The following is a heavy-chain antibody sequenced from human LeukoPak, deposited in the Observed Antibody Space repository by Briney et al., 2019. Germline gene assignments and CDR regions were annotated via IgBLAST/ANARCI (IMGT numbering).Heavy chain of an antibody. V-gene: IGHV4-31*03. Sequence: SETLSLTCTVSGGSISSSSYYWGWIRQPPGKGLEWIGYIYYSGSTYYNPSLKSRVTISVDTSKNQFSLKLSSVTAADTAVYYCARDGGSSWYSDAFDIWGQGTMVTVSS. D-gene: IGHD6-13*01. CDR2: IYYSGST. CDR1: GGSISSSSYY. J-gene: IGHJ3*02. CDR3: ARDGGSSWYSDAFDI.